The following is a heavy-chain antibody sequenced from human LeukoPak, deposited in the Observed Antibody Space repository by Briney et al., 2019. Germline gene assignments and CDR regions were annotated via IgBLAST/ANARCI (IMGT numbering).Heavy chain of an antibody. V-gene: IGHV3-30*18. CDR3: AKDHRPGLGKYYFDY. J-gene: IGHJ4*02. Sequence: GGSLRLSCAASGFTFSSYGMHWVRQAPGKGLEWVAVISYDGSNKYYADSVKGRFTISRDNSKNTLYLQMNSLRAEDTAVYYCAKDHRPGLGKYYFDYWGQGTLVTVSS. D-gene: IGHD1-1*01. CDR2: ISYDGSNK. CDR1: GFTFSSYG.